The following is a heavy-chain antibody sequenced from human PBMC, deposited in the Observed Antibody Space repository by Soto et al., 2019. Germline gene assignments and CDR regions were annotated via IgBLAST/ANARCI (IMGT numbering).Heavy chain of an antibody. CDR3: ARGSSHYYDSSGYHNWFDP. D-gene: IGHD3-22*01. Sequence: QVQLVQSGAEVKKPGSSVKVSCKASGATFSSYAISWVRQAPGQGLEWMGGIIPIFGTANYAQKFQGRVTITADESTSTAYMELSSLRSEDTAVYYCARGSSHYYDSSGYHNWFDPWGQGTLVTVSS. CDR1: GATFSSYA. V-gene: IGHV1-69*01. J-gene: IGHJ5*02. CDR2: IIPIFGTA.